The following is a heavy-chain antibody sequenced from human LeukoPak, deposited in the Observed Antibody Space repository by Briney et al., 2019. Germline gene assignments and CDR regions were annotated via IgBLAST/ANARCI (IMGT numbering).Heavy chain of an antibody. D-gene: IGHD5-18*01. Sequence: GASVKVSCKASGYTFTSYAMHWVRQAPGQRLEWMGWINAGNGNTKYSQKFQGRVTITRDTSASTAYMELSSLRSEDTAVYYCATLLGYSYGFVDYWGQGTLVTVSS. CDR3: ATLLGYSYGFVDY. J-gene: IGHJ4*02. CDR2: INAGNGNT. V-gene: IGHV1-3*01. CDR1: GYTFTSYA.